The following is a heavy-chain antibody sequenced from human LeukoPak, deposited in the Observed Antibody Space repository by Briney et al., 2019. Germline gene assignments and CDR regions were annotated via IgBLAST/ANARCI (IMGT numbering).Heavy chain of an antibody. CDR2: ISGSGGST. CDR3: AKGYGSGSYYDY. CDR1: GFTYSSYA. V-gene: IGHV3-23*01. Sequence: GGSLRLSCAASGFTYSSYAMHWVRQAPGKGLEWVSAISGSGGSTYYADSVKGRFTISRDNSKNTLYLQMNSLRAEDTAVYYCAKGYGSGSYYDYWGQGTLVTVSS. J-gene: IGHJ4*02. D-gene: IGHD3-10*01.